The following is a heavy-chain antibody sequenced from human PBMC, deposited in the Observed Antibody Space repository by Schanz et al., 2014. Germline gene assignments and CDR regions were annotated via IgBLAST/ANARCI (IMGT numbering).Heavy chain of an antibody. CDR3: ARDRRRYCSTASCLHDNWFDP. CDR2: ISAYTNNT. J-gene: IGHJ5*02. Sequence: QILLVQPGPEVKKPGASVRVSCKVSGYAFTTYGISWVRQAPGQGLEWMGWISAYTNNTNYAQKVQGRVTMTTDTSTGTAYMELRSLRSDDTAVYYCARDRRRYCSTASCLHDNWFDPWGQGTLVIVSS. CDR1: GYAFTTYG. D-gene: IGHD2-2*01. V-gene: IGHV1-18*01.